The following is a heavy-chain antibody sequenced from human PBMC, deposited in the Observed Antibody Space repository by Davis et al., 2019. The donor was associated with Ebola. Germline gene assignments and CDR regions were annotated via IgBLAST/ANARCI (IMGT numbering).Heavy chain of an antibody. CDR2: IYLGDSDT. J-gene: IGHJ5*02. D-gene: IGHD3-10*02. Sequence: PGGSLRLSCKGSGYSFTSYWLGWVRQMPGKGLEWMGIIYLGDSDTRYSPSFQGQVTISADKSISTAYLQWSSLKASDTAMYYCARRGSTMFNWFDPWGQGTLVTVSS. CDR1: GYSFTSYW. V-gene: IGHV5-51*01. CDR3: ARRGSTMFNWFDP.